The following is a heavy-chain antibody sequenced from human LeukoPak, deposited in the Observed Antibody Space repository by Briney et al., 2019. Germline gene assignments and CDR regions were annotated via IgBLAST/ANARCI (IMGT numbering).Heavy chain of an antibody. CDR2: IKQDGSEK. CDR3: ARVIAAAGTYYYYMDV. V-gene: IGHV3-7*01. Sequence: GGSLRLSCAASGFTFSSYGMHWVRQAPGKGLEWVANIKQDGSEKYYVDSVKGRFTISRDNAKNSLYLQMNSLRAEDTAVYYCARVIAAAGTYYYYMDVWGKGTTVTVSS. J-gene: IGHJ6*03. CDR1: GFTFSSYG. D-gene: IGHD6-13*01.